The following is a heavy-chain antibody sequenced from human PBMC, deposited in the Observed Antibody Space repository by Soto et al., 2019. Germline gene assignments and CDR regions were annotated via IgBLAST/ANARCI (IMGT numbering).Heavy chain of an antibody. CDR2: IYYSGST. J-gene: IGHJ6*03. D-gene: IGHD4-17*01. Sequence: QVQLQESGPGLVKPSQTLSLTCTVSGGSISSGGYYWSWIRQHPGKGLEWIGYIYYSGSTYYHPSLNSRVTISVDTSKNQCSLKLSSVTAADTAGYYCARVGVTVHYYYYMDVWGKGTTVTVSS. CDR3: ARVGVTVHYYYYMDV. V-gene: IGHV4-31*03. CDR1: GGSISSGGYY.